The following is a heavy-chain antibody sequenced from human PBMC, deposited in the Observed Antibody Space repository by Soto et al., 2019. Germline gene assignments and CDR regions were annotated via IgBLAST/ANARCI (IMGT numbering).Heavy chain of an antibody. CDR3: ARCREVAYGMDV. CDR1: GGTFSSYT. Sequence: QVQLVQSGAEVKKPGSSVKVSCKASGGTFSSYTISWVRQAPGQGLEWMGRIIPILGIANYAQKFQGRVTITTNKSTSTAYMELSSLRSEDTAVYDCARCREVAYGMDVWGQGTTVTVSS. V-gene: IGHV1-69*02. J-gene: IGHJ6*02. CDR2: IIPILGIA. D-gene: IGHD2-15*01.